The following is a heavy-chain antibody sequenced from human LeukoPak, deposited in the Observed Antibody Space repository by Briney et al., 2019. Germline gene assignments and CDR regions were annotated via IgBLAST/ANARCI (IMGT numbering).Heavy chain of an antibody. CDR2: ISESGRS. D-gene: IGHD5-18*01. CDR3: ARHFRVDTPLGFDI. CDR1: GVSISRSY. Sequence: SQTLSLTRTVSGVSISRSYWSWVGQPPGKGLEWMGYISESGRSTYHPSLKRRLTISLDTSKKPFSLKLRSVPAAATAVYYCARHFRVDTPLGFDIWGQAALVTVSS. J-gene: IGHJ4*02. V-gene: IGHV4-59*08.